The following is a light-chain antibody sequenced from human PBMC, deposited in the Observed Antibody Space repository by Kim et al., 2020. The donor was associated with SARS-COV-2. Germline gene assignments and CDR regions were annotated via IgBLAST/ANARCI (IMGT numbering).Light chain of an antibody. CDR3: KQYRSYPWT. J-gene: IGKJ1*01. Sequence: AYVGDRANLNCRAMQSLSSWLARYQQKPRKAPNLLISKTSTLESGVPSRFSGSGSGTEFTLTISSLQPDDFAIYYCKQYRSYPWTFGQGTKVDIK. V-gene: IGKV1-5*03. CDR2: KTS. CDR1: QSLSSW.